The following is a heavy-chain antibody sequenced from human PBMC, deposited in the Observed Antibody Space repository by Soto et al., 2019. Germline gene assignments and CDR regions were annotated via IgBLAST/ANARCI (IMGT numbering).Heavy chain of an antibody. CDR2: IGTAGDT. V-gene: IGHV3-13*04. CDR1: GFTFSNYD. J-gene: IGHJ2*01. Sequence: EVQLVESGGGLVQPGGSLRLSCAASGFTFSNYDMHWVRQATGKGLEWVSTIGTAGDTDYPGSVKGRFTISRENAKNALYLQMNSLRAGDTAVYYCARVSIYSSSWPYWYFDLWGRGTLVTVSS. CDR3: ARVSIYSSSWPYWYFDL. D-gene: IGHD6-13*01.